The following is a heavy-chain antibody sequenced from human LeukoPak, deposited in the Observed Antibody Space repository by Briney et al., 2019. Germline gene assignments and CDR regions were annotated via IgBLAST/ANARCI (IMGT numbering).Heavy chain of an antibody. CDR2: INQSGST. Sequence: PSETLSLTCAVYGGSFSGYYWSWIRQPPGKGLEWIGEINQSGSTNYNPSLKSRVTISVDTSKNQFSLKLSSVTAADTAVYYCARLSYRSFDPWGQGTLVTVSS. V-gene: IGHV4-34*01. CDR1: GGSFSGYY. CDR3: ARLSYRSFDP. J-gene: IGHJ5*02. D-gene: IGHD2-21*01.